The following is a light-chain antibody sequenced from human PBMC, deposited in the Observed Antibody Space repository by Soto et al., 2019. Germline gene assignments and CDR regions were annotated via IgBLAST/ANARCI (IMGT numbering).Light chain of an antibody. CDR3: LLFYGGVHI. CDR1: TGAVTSDCH. CDR2: RTN. Sequence: QAVVTQAPSLTGSPGGTVTLTCASSTGAVTSDCHPNWFQQKPGQAPRALIYRTNNLHSRTPARFSGSLLGGKAALTLSGVQPEDEADYYCLLFYGGVHIFGGGTKLTVL. J-gene: IGLJ2*01. V-gene: IGLV7-43*01.